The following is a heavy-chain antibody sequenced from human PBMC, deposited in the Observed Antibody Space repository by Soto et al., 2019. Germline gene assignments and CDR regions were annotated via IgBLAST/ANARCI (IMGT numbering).Heavy chain of an antibody. J-gene: IGHJ4*02. CDR3: AKDWSNYALGFAVY. CDR2: ISYDGSNK. D-gene: IGHD1-20*01. CDR1: GFTFSSYG. Sequence: GGSLRLSCAASGFTFSSYGMHWVRQAPGKGLEWVAVISYDGSNKYYADSVKGRFTISRDNSKNTLYLQMNSLRAEDTAVYYCAKDWSNYALGFAVYWGQGTLVTVSS. V-gene: IGHV3-30*18.